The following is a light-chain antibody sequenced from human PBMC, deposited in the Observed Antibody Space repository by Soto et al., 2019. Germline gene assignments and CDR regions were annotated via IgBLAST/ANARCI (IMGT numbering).Light chain of an antibody. CDR1: SSDVGAYDH. Sequence: QPASVSGSPGQSITISCTGASSDVGAYDHVSWYQQHPGKAPKLVIFDVSYRPSGVSNRFSGSKSGDTASLTISGLQADDEADYFCSSYTTSTTLVFGGGTKLTVL. V-gene: IGLV2-14*01. CDR2: DVS. CDR3: SSYTTSTTLV. J-gene: IGLJ2*01.